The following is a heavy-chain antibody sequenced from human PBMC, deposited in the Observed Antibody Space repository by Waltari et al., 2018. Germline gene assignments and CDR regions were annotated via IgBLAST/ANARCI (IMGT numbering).Heavy chain of an antibody. CDR1: GFTFSSYA. CDR2: ISGSGGST. D-gene: IGHD3-3*01. CDR3: AKVTNVLRFLEWLPQVLDY. J-gene: IGHJ4*02. Sequence: EVQLLESGGGLVQPGGSLRLSCAASGFTFSSYAMSWVRQAPGKGREWVSAISGSGGSTYYADSVKGRFTISRDNSKNTLYLQMNSLRAEDTAVYYCAKVTNVLRFLEWLPQVLDYWGQGTLVTVSS. V-gene: IGHV3-23*01.